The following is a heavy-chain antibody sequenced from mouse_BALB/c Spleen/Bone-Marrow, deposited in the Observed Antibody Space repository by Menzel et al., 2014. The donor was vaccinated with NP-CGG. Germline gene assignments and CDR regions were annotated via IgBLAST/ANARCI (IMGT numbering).Heavy chain of an antibody. CDR2: IWAGGST. V-gene: IGHV2-9*02. J-gene: IGHJ4*01. D-gene: IGHD1-1*01. CDR1: GFSLISYG. CDR3: ARSSSPYYYAMDY. Sequence: QVQLKESGPGLVAPSQSLSITCTVSGFSLISYGVHWVRQPPGKGLEWLGVIWAGGSTNYNSALMSRLSISKDNSKSQVFLKMNSLQTDDTAMYYCARSSSPYYYAMDYWGQGTSVPVSS.